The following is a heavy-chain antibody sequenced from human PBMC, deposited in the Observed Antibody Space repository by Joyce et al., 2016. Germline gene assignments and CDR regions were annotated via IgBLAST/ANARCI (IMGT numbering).Heavy chain of an antibody. CDR3: TRGSGTGWFDP. CDR2: INEDGSEK. V-gene: IGHV3-7*03. CDR1: GFSFRYFW. J-gene: IGHJ5*02. Sequence: EVYLVESGGGLVQPGGSRRPSCATSGFSFRYFWMDWVRQAPGKGLEWVAQINEDGSEKNYMDSLGGRFTISRDNAKNSVDLQINSLRVEDTAVYYCTRGSGTGWFDPWGQGTLVTVSS. D-gene: IGHD6-13*01.